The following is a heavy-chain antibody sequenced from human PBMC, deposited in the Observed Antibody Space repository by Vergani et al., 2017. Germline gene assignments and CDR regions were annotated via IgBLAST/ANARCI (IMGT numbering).Heavy chain of an antibody. J-gene: IGHJ6*02. D-gene: IGHD6-13*01. CDR1: GFTFSDYY. V-gene: IGHV3-11*05. Sequence: QVQLVESGGGVVKPGGSLRLSCAASGFTFSDYYMSWIRQAPGKGLEWVSYISSSSSYTNYADSVKGRFTISRDNAKNSLYLQMNSLRAEDTAVYYCARAWGGSSYYYYGMDVWGQGTTVTVSS. CDR2: ISSSSSYT. CDR3: ARAWGGSSYYYYGMDV.